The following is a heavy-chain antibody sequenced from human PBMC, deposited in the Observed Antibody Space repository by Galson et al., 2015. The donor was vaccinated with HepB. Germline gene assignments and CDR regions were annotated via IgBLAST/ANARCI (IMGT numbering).Heavy chain of an antibody. CDR1: GFIFSGFS. J-gene: IGHJ5*02. CDR3: AKDQRSSRASRYDWFDP. V-gene: IGHV3-64*04. CDR2: ISGNGGST. D-gene: IGHD6-25*01. Sequence: SLRLSCATSGFIFSGFSLHWVRQAPGKELECVSAISGNGGSTYHADSVKGRFTISRDNSKNTLYLQMNSLRVEDTAVYYCAKDQRSSRASRYDWFDPWGQGTLVTVSS.